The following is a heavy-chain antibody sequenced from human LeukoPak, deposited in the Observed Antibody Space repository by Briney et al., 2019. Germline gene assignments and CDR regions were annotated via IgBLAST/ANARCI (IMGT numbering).Heavy chain of an antibody. J-gene: IGHJ4*02. CDR1: GFTFSSYE. CDR2: ISSSGSTI. D-gene: IGHD6-19*01. V-gene: IGHV3-48*03. CDR3: ARDMGTGSGWSLGGYFDY. Sequence: GGSLRLSCAASGFTFSSYEMNWVRQAPGKGLEWASYISSSGSTIYYADSVKGRFTISRDNAKNSLYLQMNSLRAEDTAVYYCARDMGTGSGWSLGGYFDYWGQGTLVTVSS.